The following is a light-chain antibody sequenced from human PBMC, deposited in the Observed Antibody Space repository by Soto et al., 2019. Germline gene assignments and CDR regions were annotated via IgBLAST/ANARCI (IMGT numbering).Light chain of an antibody. CDR3: CSYAGSSRV. CDR2: EVS. Sequence: QSVLTQPASVSGSPGQSITISCTGTSSDVGSYNHVSWYQQHPGKAPKLMIYEVSKRPSGVSNRFSGSKSGNTASLTISGLQAEDEADYCCCSYAGSSRVFGGGSKVTVL. CDR1: SSDVGSYNH. V-gene: IGLV2-23*02. J-gene: IGLJ3*02.